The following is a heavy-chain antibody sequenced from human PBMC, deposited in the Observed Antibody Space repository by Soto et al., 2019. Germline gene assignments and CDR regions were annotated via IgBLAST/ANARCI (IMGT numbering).Heavy chain of an antibody. CDR1: GTACIKQW. CDR3: AIQGDMAASPGDALDI. Sequence: GESLKSSCQVSGTACIKQWIPWVRQMPGKGLVWMGIIYPGDSDARYSPSFAGQVTISVDKSITTAYLHWSSLEASDSAVYYCAIQGDMAASPGDALDIWGQGTLVTVS. J-gene: IGHJ3*02. V-gene: IGHV5-51*01. CDR2: IYPGDSDA. D-gene: IGHD6-19*01.